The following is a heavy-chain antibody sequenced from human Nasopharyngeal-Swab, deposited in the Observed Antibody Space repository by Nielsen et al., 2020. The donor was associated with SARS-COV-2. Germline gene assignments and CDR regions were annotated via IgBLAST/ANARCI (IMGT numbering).Heavy chain of an antibody. D-gene: IGHD6-13*01. V-gene: IGHV3-11*01. J-gene: IGHJ6*02. CDR3: ARGQNGQQLVPSYYYYGMDV. CDR1: GFTFSDYY. Sequence: GESLKISCAASGFTFSDYYMSWIRQAPGKGLEWVSYISSSGSTIYYADSVKGRFTISRDNSKNTLYLQMNSLRAEDTAVYYCARGQNGQQLVPSYYYYGMDVWGQGTTVTVSS. CDR2: ISSSGSTI.